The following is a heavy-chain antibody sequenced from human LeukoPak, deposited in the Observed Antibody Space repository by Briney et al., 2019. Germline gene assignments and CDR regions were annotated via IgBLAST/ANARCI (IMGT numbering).Heavy chain of an antibody. CDR1: GFTFSSYA. D-gene: IGHD5-18*01. Sequence: GGSLRLSCAASGFTFSSYAMSWVRQAPGKGLEWLSAISESDGSTYYADSVKGRFTISRDNSKNTLYLQMNSLGADGTAVYFCAKDISQGYTFGSIEEDYWGQGTLVTVSS. V-gene: IGHV3-23*01. J-gene: IGHJ4*02. CDR2: ISESDGST. CDR3: AKDISQGYTFGSIEEDY.